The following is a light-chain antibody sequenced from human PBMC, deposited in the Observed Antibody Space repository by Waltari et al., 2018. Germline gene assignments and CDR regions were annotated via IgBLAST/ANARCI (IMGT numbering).Light chain of an antibody. J-gene: IGKJ4*01. V-gene: IGKV1-5*01. CDR2: DAS. Sequence: DIQMTQSPSTLSASVGDRVTITCRASQSISSWLAWYQQKPGKAPKLLIYDASSLESGVPSRFSGSGSGTEFTLTISSLHPHDLATFYCQQYNSHSPLTFGGGTKVEIK. CDR1: QSISSW. CDR3: QQYNSHSPLT.